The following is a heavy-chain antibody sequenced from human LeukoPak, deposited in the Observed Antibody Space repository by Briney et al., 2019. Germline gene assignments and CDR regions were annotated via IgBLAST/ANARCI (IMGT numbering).Heavy chain of an antibody. CDR3: ARDRMDTGTYFDY. J-gene: IGHJ4*02. CDR1: GYTFTTYG. V-gene: IGHV1-18*01. CDR2: ISTYNGNT. Sequence: SCRSSGYTFTTYGXTWVRQAPGRGLEWMGWISTYNGNTNYAQKLQGRVTMTTDTSTSTAYMELRSLRSDDTAMYYCARDRMDTGTYFDYWGQGTLVTVXS. D-gene: IGHD5-18*01.